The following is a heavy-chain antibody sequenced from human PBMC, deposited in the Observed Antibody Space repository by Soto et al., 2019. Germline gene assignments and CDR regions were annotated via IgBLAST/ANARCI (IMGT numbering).Heavy chain of an antibody. V-gene: IGHV4-31*03. J-gene: IGHJ6*03. CDR1: GGSISSGGYY. CDR3: ARDFHEYDLHYMDV. CDR2: IYYSGST. D-gene: IGHD3-3*01. Sequence: SETLSLTCTVSGGSISSGGYYWSWIHQHPGKGLEWIGYIYYSGSTYYNPSLKSRVTISVDTSKNQFSLKLSSVTAADTAVYYCARDFHEYDLHYMDVWGKGTTVTVSS.